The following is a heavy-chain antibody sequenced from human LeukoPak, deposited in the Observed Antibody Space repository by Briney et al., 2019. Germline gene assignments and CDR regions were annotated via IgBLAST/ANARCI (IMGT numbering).Heavy chain of an antibody. CDR3: AKDQYGGNPQYYFDY. V-gene: IGHV3-23*01. J-gene: IGHJ4*02. CDR1: GFAFNFYA. D-gene: IGHD4-23*01. CDR2: ISGSGGNT. Sequence: SGGSLRLSCAASGFAFNFYAMSWVRQAPGKGLDWVSAISGSGGNTYYADSVKGRFTISRDDSKNTLYLQMNSLRAEDTAVYYCAKDQYGGNPQYYFDYWGQGTLVTVSS.